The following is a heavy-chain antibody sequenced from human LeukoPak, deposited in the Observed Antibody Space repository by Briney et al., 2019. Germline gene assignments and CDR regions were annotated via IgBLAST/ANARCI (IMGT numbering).Heavy chain of an antibody. D-gene: IGHD3-22*01. V-gene: IGHV4-34*01. CDR3: ARESPYYYDSSGYYADAFDI. CDR2: INHSGST. CDR1: GGSFSGYY. J-gene: IGHJ3*02. Sequence: SETLSLTCAVYGGSFSGYYWSWIRQPPGKGLEWIGEINHSGSTNYNPSLKSRVTISVDTSKNQFSLKLSSVTAADTAVYYCARESPYYYDSSGYYADAFDIWGQGTMVTVSS.